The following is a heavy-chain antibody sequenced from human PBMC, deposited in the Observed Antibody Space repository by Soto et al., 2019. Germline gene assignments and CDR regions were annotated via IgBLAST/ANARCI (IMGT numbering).Heavy chain of an antibody. D-gene: IGHD3-10*02. V-gene: IGHV2-5*02. CDR3: AHAYGRGSLY. CDR1: GFSLTTDRVG. J-gene: IGHJ4*02. Sequence: QITLKESGPTLVKPTQTLTLTCTFSGFSLTTDRVGVGWIRQPPGEALEWLAVIYLDDSKTYRPALESRLTIPKATSKTQVALTMHNQDSLATATYYCAHAYGRGSLYWGQGTLVTVSS. CDR2: IYLDDSK.